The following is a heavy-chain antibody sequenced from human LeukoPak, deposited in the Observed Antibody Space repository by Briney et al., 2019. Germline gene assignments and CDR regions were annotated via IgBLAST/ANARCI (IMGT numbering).Heavy chain of an antibody. J-gene: IGHJ4*02. CDR3: ARDQGYRYGYGDFDY. CDR2: IIPIFGTA. CDR1: GGTFRSYA. Sequence: SVKVSCKASGGTFRSYAISWVRQAPGQGLEWMGGIIPIFGTANYAQKFQGRVTITADESTSTAYMELSSLGSEDTAVYYCARDQGYRYGYGDFDYWGQGTLVTVSS. D-gene: IGHD5-18*01. V-gene: IGHV1-69*01.